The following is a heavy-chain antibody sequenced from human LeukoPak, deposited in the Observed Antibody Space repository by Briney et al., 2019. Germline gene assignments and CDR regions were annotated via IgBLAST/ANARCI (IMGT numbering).Heavy chain of an antibody. J-gene: IGHJ3*02. V-gene: IGHV3-74*01. CDR1: GFTFRSYW. D-gene: IGHD3-3*01. CDR3: ARGLTIFGVVNDAFDI. CDR2: INSDGSST. Sequence: GSLRLSSAAYGFTFRSYWMHWVRQAPGQGLVWVSLINSDGSSTIYAASVKGRFTISRDNAKTTLYLQMNSLRAEDTAVYYCARGLTIFGVVNDAFDIWGQGTMVTVFS.